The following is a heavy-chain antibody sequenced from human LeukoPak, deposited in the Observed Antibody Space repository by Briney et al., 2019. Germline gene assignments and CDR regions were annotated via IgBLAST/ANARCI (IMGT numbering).Heavy chain of an antibody. J-gene: IGHJ4*02. V-gene: IGHV1-69*05. CDR1: GGTFSSYA. D-gene: IGHD3-22*01. CDR3: AREVLPSGDSSGYFR. CDR2: IIPIFGTA. Sequence: GASVKVSCKASGGTFSSYAISWVRQAPGQGLEWMGGIIPIFGTANYAQKFQGRVTITTDESTSTAYMELSSLRSEDTAVYYCAREVLPSGDSSGYFRWGQGTLVTVSS.